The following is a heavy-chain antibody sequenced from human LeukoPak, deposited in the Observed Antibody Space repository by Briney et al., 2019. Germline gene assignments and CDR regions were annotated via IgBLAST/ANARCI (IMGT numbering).Heavy chain of an antibody. V-gene: IGHV3-23*01. Sequence: GGSLRLSCAASGFTFSSYAMSWVRQAPGKGLEWVSAISGSGGSTYYADSVKSRFTISRDNSKNTLYLQMNSLRAEDTAVYYCAKDRLAYSSTPWDWFDPWGQGTLVTVSS. D-gene: IGHD6-13*01. J-gene: IGHJ5*02. CDR3: AKDRLAYSSTPWDWFDP. CDR2: ISGSGGST. CDR1: GFTFSSYA.